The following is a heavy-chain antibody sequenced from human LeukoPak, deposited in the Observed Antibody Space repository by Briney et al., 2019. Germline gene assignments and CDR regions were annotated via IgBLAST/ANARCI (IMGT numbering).Heavy chain of an antibody. J-gene: IGHJ3*02. D-gene: IGHD5-18*01. CDR3: AREPLTAMVPDAFDI. Sequence: GRSLRLSCAASGFTFSSYSMNWVRQAPGKGLEWVSSISSSSYIYYADSVKGRFTISRDNAKNSLYLQMNSLRAEDTAVYYCAREPLTAMVPDAFDIWGQGTMVTVSS. V-gene: IGHV3-21*01. CDR1: GFTFSSYS. CDR2: ISSSSYI.